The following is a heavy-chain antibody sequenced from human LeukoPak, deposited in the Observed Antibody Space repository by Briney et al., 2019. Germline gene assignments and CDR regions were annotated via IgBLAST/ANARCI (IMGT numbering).Heavy chain of an antibody. D-gene: IGHD2-8*01. Sequence: SQTLSLTCTVSGGSISSGGYYWSWIRQHPGTGLEWIGYIYYSGSTYYNPSLKSRVTISVDTSKNQFSLKLSSVTAADTAVYYCARLGAQWYYFDYWGQGTLVTVSS. J-gene: IGHJ4*02. CDR2: IYYSGST. CDR1: GGSISSGGYY. V-gene: IGHV4-31*03. CDR3: ARLGAQWYYFDY.